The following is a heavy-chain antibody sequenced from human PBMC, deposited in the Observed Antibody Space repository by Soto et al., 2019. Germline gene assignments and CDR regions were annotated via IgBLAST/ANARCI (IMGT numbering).Heavy chain of an antibody. J-gene: IGHJ6*02. CDR1: GGSISSGGYY. CDR2: IYYSGST. V-gene: IGHV4-31*03. D-gene: IGHD2-21*02. CDR3: ASGDCGGDCYPYYYYGMDV. Sequence: QVQLQESGPGLVKPSQTLSLTCTVSGGSISSGGYYWSWIRQHPGKGLEWIGYIYYSGSTYYNPTLTSRVTISVDTSKNQFSLKLSSVTAADTAVYYCASGDCGGDCYPYYYYGMDVWGQGTTVTVSS.